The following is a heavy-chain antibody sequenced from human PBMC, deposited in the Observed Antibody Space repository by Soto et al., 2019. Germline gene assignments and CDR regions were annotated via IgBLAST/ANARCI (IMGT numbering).Heavy chain of an antibody. V-gene: IGHV3-15*01. D-gene: IGHD7-27*01. Sequence: EVQLVESGGGLVKPGGSLRLSCVGSGFTFTKAWMSWVRQAPGKGMEWVGRIKSNADGGTTDYTASVKGRFPISRDDSTNTLYLQMNSLTTEDTAVYYCTTLNWGGAFSVWGQGTMVTVSS. CDR3: TTLNWGGAFSV. J-gene: IGHJ3*01. CDR2: IKSNADGGTT. CDR1: GFTFTKAW.